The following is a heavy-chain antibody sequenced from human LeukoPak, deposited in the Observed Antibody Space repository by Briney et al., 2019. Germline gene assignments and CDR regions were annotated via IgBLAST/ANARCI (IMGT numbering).Heavy chain of an antibody. Sequence: PSETLSLTCTVSGVSISSYYWSWIRQPPGKGLEWIGYIYYSGSTNYNPSLKSRATISVDTSKNQFSLKLSSVTAADTAVYYCARVEAAASEYYFDYWGQGTLVTVSS. CDR2: IYYSGST. CDR1: GVSISSYY. V-gene: IGHV4-59*01. D-gene: IGHD6-13*01. J-gene: IGHJ4*02. CDR3: ARVEAAASEYYFDY.